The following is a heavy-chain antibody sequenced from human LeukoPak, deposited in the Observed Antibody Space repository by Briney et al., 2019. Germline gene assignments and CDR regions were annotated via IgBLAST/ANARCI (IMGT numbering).Heavy chain of an antibody. D-gene: IGHD6-13*01. CDR1: GFTFSSYG. CDR3: AKGPTPFCPRIAAAGREGYFDY. J-gene: IGHJ4*02. Sequence: GGSLRLSCAASGFTFSSYGMHRVRQAPGKGLEWVAFIRYDGSNKYYADSVKGRFTISRDNSKNTLYLQMNSLRAEDTAVYYCAKGPTPFCPRIAAAGREGYFDYWGQGTLVSVSS. V-gene: IGHV3-30*02. CDR2: IRYDGSNK.